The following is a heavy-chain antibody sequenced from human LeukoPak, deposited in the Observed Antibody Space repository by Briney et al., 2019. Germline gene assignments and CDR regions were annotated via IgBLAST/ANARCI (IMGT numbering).Heavy chain of an antibody. Sequence: ASVKVSCKASGYTFTNYYMHWVRQAPGQGLEWMGIINPSGGNTNYAQKFQGRVTMTRDTSTSTVYMKLSSLRSEDTAVYYCAREVGIFGVVTNDYWGQGTLVTVSS. D-gene: IGHD3-3*01. CDR2: INPSGGNT. V-gene: IGHV1-46*01. J-gene: IGHJ4*02. CDR1: GYTFTNYY. CDR3: AREVGIFGVVTNDY.